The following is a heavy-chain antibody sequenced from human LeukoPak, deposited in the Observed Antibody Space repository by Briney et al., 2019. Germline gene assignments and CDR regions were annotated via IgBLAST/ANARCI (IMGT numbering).Heavy chain of an antibody. CDR1: GFTFSSHG. Sequence: GGSLRLSCVASGFTFSSHGMNWVRQAPGKGLERVSGIIPSGHTTYYADSVRGRFTISRDNSRNTVYLQMNSLRPEDTAVYYCAKDFGGIFLTFFFDYWGQGTVVTVSS. D-gene: IGHD3-3*01. J-gene: IGHJ4*02. CDR2: IIPSGHTT. CDR3: AKDFGGIFLTFFFDY. V-gene: IGHV3-23*01.